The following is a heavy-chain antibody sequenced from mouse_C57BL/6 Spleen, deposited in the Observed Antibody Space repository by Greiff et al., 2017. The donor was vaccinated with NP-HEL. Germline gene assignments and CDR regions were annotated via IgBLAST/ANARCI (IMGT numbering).Heavy chain of an antibody. Sequence: EVKLVESGGDLVKPGGSLKLSCAASGFTFSSYGMSWVRQTPDKRLEWVATISSGGSYTYYPDSVKGRFTISRDNAKNTLYLQMSSLKSEDTAMYYCARHVGDGYYFDYWGQGTTLTVSS. D-gene: IGHD2-3*01. CDR2: ISSGGSYT. V-gene: IGHV5-6*01. CDR3: ARHVGDGYYFDY. J-gene: IGHJ2*01. CDR1: GFTFSSYG.